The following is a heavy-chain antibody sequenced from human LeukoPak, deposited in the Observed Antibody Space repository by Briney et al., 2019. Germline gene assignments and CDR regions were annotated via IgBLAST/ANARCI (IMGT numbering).Heavy chain of an antibody. J-gene: IGHJ4*02. D-gene: IGHD5-24*01. CDR2: ISYDGSNK. Sequence: GGSLRLSCAASGFTFSSYAMHWVRQAPGKGLEWVAVISYDGSNKYYADSVKGRFTISRDNSKNTLYLQMNSLRAEDTAVYYCARNLEVATIILGYWGQGTLVTVSS. CDR1: GFTFSSYA. CDR3: ARNLEVATIILGY. V-gene: IGHV3-30-3*01.